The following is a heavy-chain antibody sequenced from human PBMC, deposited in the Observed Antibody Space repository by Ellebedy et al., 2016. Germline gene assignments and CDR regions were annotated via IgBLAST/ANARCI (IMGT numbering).Heavy chain of an antibody. V-gene: IGHV6-1*01. D-gene: IGHD4-23*01. J-gene: IGHJ5*02. CDR2: TYYMSSWHN. Sequence: SETLSLTCAISGDSVSSDSAAWSWIRQSPSRGLEWLGRTYYMSSWHNDYAVSVKRRIIINPDTSKNQFSLQLSSVTPEDTAVYYCARWQHDRGYLNSWGQGTLVTVSS. CDR3: ARWQHDRGYLNS. CDR1: GDSVSSDSAA.